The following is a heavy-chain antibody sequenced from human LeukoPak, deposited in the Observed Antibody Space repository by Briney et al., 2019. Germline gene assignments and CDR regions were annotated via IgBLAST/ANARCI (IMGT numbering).Heavy chain of an antibody. Sequence: GESLKISCKGSGYSLTNYWIGWVRQMPGKGLEWMGIIYPGDSDTRYSPSFQGQVTIPADKSIDTAYLQWSSLRASDTAMYYCAASLTDDGFDIWGQGTMVTVSS. V-gene: IGHV5-51*01. J-gene: IGHJ3*02. CDR2: IYPGDSDT. CDR1: GYSLTNYW. CDR3: AASLTDDGFDI.